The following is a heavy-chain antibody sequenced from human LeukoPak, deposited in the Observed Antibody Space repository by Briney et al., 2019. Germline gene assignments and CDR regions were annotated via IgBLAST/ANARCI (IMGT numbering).Heavy chain of an antibody. Sequence: SGGSLRLSCAASGFTFSSYWMHWVRQVPGKGLVWVSRIKSDGSSTSYADSVKGRLTISRDNAKNTLYLQMNSLRAEDTAVYYCARVGDYYGDYVTFDYWGQGTLVTVSS. CDR3: ARVGDYYGDYVTFDY. D-gene: IGHD4-17*01. CDR2: IKSDGSST. V-gene: IGHV3-74*01. CDR1: GFTFSSYW. J-gene: IGHJ4*02.